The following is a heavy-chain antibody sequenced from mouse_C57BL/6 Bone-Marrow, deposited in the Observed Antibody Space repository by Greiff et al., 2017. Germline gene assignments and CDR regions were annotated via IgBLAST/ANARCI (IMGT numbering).Heavy chain of an antibody. Sequence: QVQLQQSGAELVKPGASVKLSCKASGYTFTSYWMHWVKQRPGQGLEWIGVIHPNSGSTNYNEKFKSKATLTVDKSSSTAYMQLSSLPSEDAAFYCCTRVWGVDFAYWGQGTLVTVSS. CDR2: IHPNSGST. J-gene: IGHJ3*01. CDR3: TRVWGVDFAY. CDR1: GYTFTSYW. V-gene: IGHV1-64*01.